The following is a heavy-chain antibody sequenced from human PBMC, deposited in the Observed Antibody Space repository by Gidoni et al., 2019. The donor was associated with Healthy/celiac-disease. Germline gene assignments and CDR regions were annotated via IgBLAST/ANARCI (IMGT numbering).Heavy chain of an antibody. CDR2: ISSSGSTI. V-gene: IGHV3-48*03. CDR3: ASPGSYDLDY. CDR1: GFTFSSYE. D-gene: IGHD3-3*01. Sequence: EVQLVESGGGLVQPGGSLRLSCAASGFTFSSYEMNWVRQAPGKGLEWVSYISSSGSTIYYADSVKGRFTISRDNAKNSLYLQMNSLSAEDTAVYYCASPGSYDLDYWGQGTLVTVSS. J-gene: IGHJ4*02.